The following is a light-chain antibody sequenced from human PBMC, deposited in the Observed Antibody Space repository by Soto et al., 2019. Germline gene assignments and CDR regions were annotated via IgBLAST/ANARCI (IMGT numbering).Light chain of an antibody. CDR3: QPYGSSPT. CDR2: DVS. V-gene: IGKV3-20*01. J-gene: IGKJ1*01. Sequence: DIVLTQSPGTLSLSPGERATLSCRSSQSVSSNYLAWYQQKPDQAPRLVIYDVSGRATGIPDRFSGSGSGKAFTLTISRLEPEDSAVYYCQPYGSSPTFGQGTKVEIK. CDR1: QSVSSNY.